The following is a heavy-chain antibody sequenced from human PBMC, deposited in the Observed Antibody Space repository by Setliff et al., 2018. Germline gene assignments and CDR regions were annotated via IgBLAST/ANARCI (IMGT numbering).Heavy chain of an antibody. CDR2: IYNNGRT. J-gene: IGHJ6*03. V-gene: IGHV4-4*08. Sequence: SETLSLTCSVSGGSISGYYWSWLRQPPGKGLEWIGYIYNNGRTNYHPALKRRVTMSVDTSKNQLSLTLRSVTAADMAVYYCAREPTHTGHYYLDLWGKGTTVTVSS. CDR3: AREPTHTGHYYLDL. D-gene: IGHD2-15*01. CDR1: GGSISGYY.